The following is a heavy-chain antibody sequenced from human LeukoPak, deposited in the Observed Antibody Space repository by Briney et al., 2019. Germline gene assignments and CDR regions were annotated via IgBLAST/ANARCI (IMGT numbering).Heavy chain of an antibody. J-gene: IGHJ3*02. CDR3: ARHPRIRYCSSTSCYGGAFDI. CDR2: INHSGST. V-gene: IGHV4-34*01. D-gene: IGHD2-2*01. CDR1: GGSFSGYY. Sequence: SETLSLTCAVYGGSFSGYYWSWIRQPPGKGLEWIGEINHSGSTNYNPSLKSRVTISVDTSKNQFSLKLSSVTAADTAVYYCARHPRIRYCSSTSCYGGAFDIWGQGTMVTVSS.